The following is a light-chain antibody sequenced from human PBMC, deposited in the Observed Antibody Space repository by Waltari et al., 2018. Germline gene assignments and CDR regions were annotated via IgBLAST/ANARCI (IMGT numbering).Light chain of an antibody. CDR2: DVN. V-gene: IGLV2-8*01. CDR3: NSFAGSDTVV. Sequence: QSALTQPPSASGSPGQSVTIPCTGTSGDIGAYNSVTWYRQHPGKVPKHMIYDVNRRPAGVPDRFSGSKSGNTASLTVSGLQPEDEAVYYCNSFAGSDTVVFGGGTTLTVL. J-gene: IGLJ2*01. CDR1: SGDIGAYNS.